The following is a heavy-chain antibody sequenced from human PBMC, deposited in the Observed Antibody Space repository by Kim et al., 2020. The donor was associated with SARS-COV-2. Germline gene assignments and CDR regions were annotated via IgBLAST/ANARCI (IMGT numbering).Heavy chain of an antibody. CDR2: IWYDGSNK. CDR3: ARGTHYYDSSGYYSLGY. CDR1: GFTFSSYG. V-gene: IGHV3-33*01. Sequence: GGSLRLSCAASGFTFSSYGMHWVRQAPGKGLEWVAVIWYDGSNKYYADSVKGRFTISRDNSKNTLYLQMNSLRAEDTAVYYCARGTHYYDSSGYYSLGYWGQGTLVTVSS. D-gene: IGHD3-22*01. J-gene: IGHJ4*02.